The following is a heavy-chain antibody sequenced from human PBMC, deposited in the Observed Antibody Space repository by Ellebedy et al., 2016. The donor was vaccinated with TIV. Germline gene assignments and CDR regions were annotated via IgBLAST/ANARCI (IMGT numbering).Heavy chain of an antibody. D-gene: IGHD3-16*02. J-gene: IGHJ6*02. CDR3: ARSGYYDYVWGSYRYTDYYYGMDV. CDR1: GYSFTSYW. CDR2: IYPGDSDT. V-gene: IGHV5-51*01. Sequence: GESLKISXKGSGYSFTSYWIGWVRQMPGKGLEWMGIIYPGDSDTRYSPSFQGQVTISADKSISTAYLQWSSLKASDTAMYYCARSGYYDYVWGSYRYTDYYYGMDVWGQGTTVTVSS.